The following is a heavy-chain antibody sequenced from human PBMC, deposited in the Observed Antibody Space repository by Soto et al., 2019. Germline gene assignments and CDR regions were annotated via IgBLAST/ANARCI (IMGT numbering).Heavy chain of an antibody. CDR2: IIPIFGTA. V-gene: IGHV1-69*13. Sequence: GASVKVSCKASGGTFSSYAISWVRQAPGQGLEWMGGIIPIFGTANYAQKFQGRVTITADESTSTAYMELSSLRSEDTAVYYCARSGFYGDYARIFDYWGQGTLVTVSS. D-gene: IGHD4-17*01. J-gene: IGHJ4*02. CDR3: ARSGFYGDYARIFDY. CDR1: GGTFSSYA.